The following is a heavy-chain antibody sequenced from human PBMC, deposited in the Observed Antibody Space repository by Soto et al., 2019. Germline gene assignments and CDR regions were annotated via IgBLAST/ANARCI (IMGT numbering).Heavy chain of an antibody. V-gene: IGHV3-21*01. Sequence: GGSLRLSCAASGFTFSSYSMNWVRQAPGKGLEWVSSISSSSSYIYYADSVKGRFTISRDNAKNSLYLQMNSLRAEDTAVYYCARKTTSYYYYGMDVWGQGTTVTVSS. CDR3: ARKTTSYYYYGMDV. CDR2: ISSSSSYI. CDR1: GFTFSSYS. J-gene: IGHJ6*02.